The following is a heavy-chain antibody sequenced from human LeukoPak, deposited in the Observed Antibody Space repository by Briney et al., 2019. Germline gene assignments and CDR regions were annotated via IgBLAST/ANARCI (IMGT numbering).Heavy chain of an antibody. D-gene: IGHD3-16*01. CDR2: ISTSSSYI. CDR1: GFTFSSYS. J-gene: IGHJ4*02. V-gene: IGHV3-21*01. CDR3: ARDGGSPRDY. Sequence: GGSLRLSCAASGFTFSSYSMNWVRQAPGKGLEWVSSISTSSSYIFYADSVKGRFTISRDNAKNSLYLQMNSLRAEDTAVYYCARDGGSPRDYWGQGTLVTVSS.